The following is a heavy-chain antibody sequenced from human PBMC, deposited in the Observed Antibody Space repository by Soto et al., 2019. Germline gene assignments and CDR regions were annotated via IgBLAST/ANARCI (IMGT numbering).Heavy chain of an antibody. Sequence: QVRLVQSEAEVKKAGSSVKVSCKASGGTFISDAVTWVRQAPGQGLEWMGGVIPMFPKANYAQKFQGRATITEDKSASTVYMELHSRKSEDRALYYCARCHADSSGPGYLDSWGQGTLVTVTS. CDR3: ARCHADSSGPGYLDS. J-gene: IGHJ4*02. CDR2: VIPMFPKA. V-gene: IGHV1-69*06. D-gene: IGHD3-22*01. CDR1: GGTFISDA.